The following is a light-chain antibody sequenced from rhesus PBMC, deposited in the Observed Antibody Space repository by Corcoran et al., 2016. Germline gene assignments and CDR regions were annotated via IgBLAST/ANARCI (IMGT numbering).Light chain of an antibody. Sequence: DIQMTQSPSSLSASVGDRVTITRRASDNVNNSFHWYQQQPGKSPALLIYKASTLQSGVPSRCSGSGSGTVFTITMSSLQPEEYATYYCQQYNSAPHTFVGRSKVELK. CDR2: KAS. V-gene: IGKV1-74*01. CDR1: DNVNNS. J-gene: IGKJ4*01. CDR3: QQYNSAPHT.